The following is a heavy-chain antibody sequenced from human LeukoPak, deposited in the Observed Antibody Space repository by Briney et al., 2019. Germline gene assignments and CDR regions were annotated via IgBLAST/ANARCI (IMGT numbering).Heavy chain of an antibody. J-gene: IGHJ4*02. CDR1: GFTFSDYY. D-gene: IGHD1-26*01. CDR2: ISSSGSTI. V-gene: IGHV3-11*01. CDR3: AKDLGAEVVGALLD. Sequence: GGSLRLSCAASGFTFSDYYMSWIRQAPGKGLEWVSYISSSGSTIYYADSVKGRFTISRDNAKNSLYLQMNSLRTEDTALYYCAKDLGAEVVGALLDWGQGTLVTVSS.